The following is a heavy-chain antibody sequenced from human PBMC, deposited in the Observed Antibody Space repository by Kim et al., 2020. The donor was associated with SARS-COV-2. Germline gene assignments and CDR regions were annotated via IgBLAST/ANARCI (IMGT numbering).Heavy chain of an antibody. CDR3: ARHGLGYFDY. Sequence: TNSNPSLKSRVTLSVDTSKNQFSLKLSSETAADTAVYYCARHGLGYFDYWGQGTLVTVSS. CDR2: T. V-gene: IGHV4-59*08. J-gene: IGHJ4*02. D-gene: IGHD7-27*01.